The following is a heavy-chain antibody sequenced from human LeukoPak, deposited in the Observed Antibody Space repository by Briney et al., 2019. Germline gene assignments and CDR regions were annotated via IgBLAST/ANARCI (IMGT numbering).Heavy chain of an antibody. V-gene: IGHV3-64*01. Sequence: GGSLRPSCASSGFTFSSYAMHWVREAPGKGLEYVSAISSNGGSTYYANSVKGRFTISRDNSKNTLYLQMGSLRAEDMAVYYCARDKSGWANYYYGMDVWGQGTTVTVSS. CDR1: GFTFSSYA. J-gene: IGHJ6*02. D-gene: IGHD6-19*01. CDR3: ARDKSGWANYYYGMDV. CDR2: ISSNGGST.